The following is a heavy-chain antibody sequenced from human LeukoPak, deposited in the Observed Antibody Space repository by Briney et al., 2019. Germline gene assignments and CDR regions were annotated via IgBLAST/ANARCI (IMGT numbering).Heavy chain of an antibody. CDR1: GFTFSSYA. J-gene: IGHJ4*02. D-gene: IGHD3-22*01. Sequence: GGPLRLSCAASGFTFSSYAMSGVRQAPGKGLEWVSAISGSGGSTYYADSVKGRFTISRDNSKNTLYLQMNSLRAEDTAVYYCAKDQHYYDSSGYDPLDCWGQGTLVTVSS. CDR2: ISGSGGST. V-gene: IGHV3-23*01. CDR3: AKDQHYYDSSGYDPLDC.